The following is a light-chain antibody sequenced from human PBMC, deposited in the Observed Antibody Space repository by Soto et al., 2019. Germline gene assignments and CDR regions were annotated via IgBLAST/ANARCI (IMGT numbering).Light chain of an antibody. Sequence: EIVLTQSPGTLSLSPGERATLSCRASQSVSSSYLAWYQQKPGQDPRLLIYGASSRATGIPDRFSGSGSGTDFTLTISRLEPEDFAVYYCQQYGSSTTFGQGTKVEIK. J-gene: IGKJ1*01. V-gene: IGKV3-20*01. CDR1: QSVSSSY. CDR3: QQYGSSTT. CDR2: GAS.